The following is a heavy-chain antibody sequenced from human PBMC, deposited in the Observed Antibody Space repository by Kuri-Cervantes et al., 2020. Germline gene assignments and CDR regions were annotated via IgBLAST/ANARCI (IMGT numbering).Heavy chain of an antibody. V-gene: IGHV1-69*05. CDR2: IIPMFGTT. CDR1: GGTFSSYA. D-gene: IGHD1-20*01. CDR3: ARADYNYYFDY. Sequence: SVKVSCKASGGTFSSYAISWVRQAPGQGREWMGGIIPMFGTTNYAEKFQGRVTITTDESTTTATTAYMELSSLRSEDTAVYYCARADYNYYFDYWGQGTLVTVSS. J-gene: IGHJ4*02.